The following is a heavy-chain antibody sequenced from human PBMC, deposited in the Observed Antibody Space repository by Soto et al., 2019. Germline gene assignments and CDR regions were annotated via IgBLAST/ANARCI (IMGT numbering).Heavy chain of an antibody. Sequence: ASVKVSCKASGYTFTSYYMHWVRQAPGQGLEWMGIINPSGGSTSYAQKFQGRVTMTRNTSTSTVYMELSSLRSEDTAVYYCVRSGCSSTSCYYYYYYMDVWGKGTTVTVSS. CDR3: VRSGCSSTSCYYYYYYMDV. V-gene: IGHV1-46*01. D-gene: IGHD2-2*01. CDR1: GYTFTSYY. J-gene: IGHJ6*03. CDR2: INPSGGST.